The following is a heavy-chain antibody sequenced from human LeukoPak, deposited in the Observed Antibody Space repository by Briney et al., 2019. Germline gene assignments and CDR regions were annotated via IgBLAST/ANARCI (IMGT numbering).Heavy chain of an antibody. V-gene: IGHV3-48*02. CDR3: ARQMATAYYYYGMDV. D-gene: IGHD5-24*01. Sequence: PGGSLRLSCAASGFTFSSYSMNWVRQAPGKGLEWVSYISSSSSTIYYADSVKGRFTISRDNAKNSLYLQMNSLRDEDTAVYYCARQMATAYYYYGMDVWGQGTTVTVSS. J-gene: IGHJ6*02. CDR2: ISSSSSTI. CDR1: GFTFSSYS.